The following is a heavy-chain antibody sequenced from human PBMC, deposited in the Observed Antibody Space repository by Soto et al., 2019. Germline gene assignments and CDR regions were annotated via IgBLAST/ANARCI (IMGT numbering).Heavy chain of an antibody. CDR3: ASAADTAMDDFDY. Sequence: SLKVSCKASGYTFTIYDINWVRQATGQGLEWMGWMNPNSGNTGYAQKFQGRVTMTRNTSISTAYMELSSLRSEDTAGYYCASAADTAMDDFDYWGQGTLVTVSS. V-gene: IGHV1-8*01. CDR2: MNPNSGNT. D-gene: IGHD5-18*01. J-gene: IGHJ4*02. CDR1: GYTFTIYD.